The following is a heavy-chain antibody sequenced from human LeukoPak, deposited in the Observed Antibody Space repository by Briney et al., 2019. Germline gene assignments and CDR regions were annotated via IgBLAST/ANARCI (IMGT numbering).Heavy chain of an antibody. CDR1: GGSISSYY. CDR3: ARGGDCSGGSCYYYGMDV. D-gene: IGHD2-15*01. J-gene: IGHJ6*02. V-gene: IGHV4-59*12. Sequence: PSETLSLTCTVSGGSISSYYWSWIRQPPGKGLDWIGYISYSGSTNYNPSLKSRVTISVDTSKNQFSLKLSSVTAADTAVYYCARGGDCSGGSCYYYGMDVWGQGTTVTVSS. CDR2: ISYSGST.